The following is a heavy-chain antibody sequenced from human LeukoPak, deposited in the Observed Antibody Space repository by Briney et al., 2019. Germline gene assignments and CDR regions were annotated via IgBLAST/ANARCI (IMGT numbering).Heavy chain of an antibody. CDR2: ISSSGSTI. CDR1: GFTFSSYE. J-gene: IGHJ4*02. Sequence: GGSLRLSCAASGFTFSSYEMNWVRQAPGKGLEWVSYISSSGSTIYYADSVKGRFTISRDNAKNSLYLQMNSLRAEDTAVYYCAGGYSYALDYWGQGTLVTVSS. V-gene: IGHV3-48*03. CDR3: AGGYSYALDY. D-gene: IGHD5-18*01.